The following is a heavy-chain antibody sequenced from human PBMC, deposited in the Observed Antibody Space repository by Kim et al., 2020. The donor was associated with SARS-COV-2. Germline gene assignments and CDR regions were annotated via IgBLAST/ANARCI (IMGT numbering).Heavy chain of an antibody. D-gene: IGHD2-15*01. Sequence: SVKVSCKASGGTFSSYAISWVRQAPGQGLEWMGRIIPILGIANYAQKFQGRVTITADKSTSTAYMELSSLRSEDTAVYYCAREGGGVVFSYNWFDPWGQGTLVTVSS. CDR2: IIPILGIA. V-gene: IGHV1-69*04. CDR3: AREGGGVVFSYNWFDP. J-gene: IGHJ5*02. CDR1: GGTFSSYA.